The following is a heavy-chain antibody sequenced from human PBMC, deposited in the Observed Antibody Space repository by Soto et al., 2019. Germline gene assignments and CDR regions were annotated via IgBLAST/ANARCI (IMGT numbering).Heavy chain of an antibody. D-gene: IGHD2-15*01. Sequence: QVQLVESGGGVVQPGRSLRLSCAASGFTFSSYVMHWVRQAPGKGLEWVAVISYDGNNKYYADSVKGRFTISRYNSKKMLYLQRNGVRAEDTAVYYCARAGCDGGRCYTLVGLRYGMDVWGQGTTVTVSS. CDR3: ARAGCDGGRCYTLVGLRYGMDV. CDR1: GFTFSSYV. CDR2: ISYDGNNK. J-gene: IGHJ6*02. V-gene: IGHV3-30-3*01.